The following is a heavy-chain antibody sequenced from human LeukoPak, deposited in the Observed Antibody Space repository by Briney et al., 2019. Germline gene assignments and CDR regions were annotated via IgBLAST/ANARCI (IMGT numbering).Heavy chain of an antibody. CDR1: GFTFNSYA. CDR2: ISGSGGST. D-gene: IGHD3-10*01. Sequence: GGSLRLSCAASGFTFNSYAMSWVRQAPGKGLEWVSAISGSGGSTYYADSVKGRFTISRDNSQNTLFLQMSSLRADDTATYYCAKHYGSGTYYNYFTYCGRGTLVSVSS. CDR3: AKHYGSGTYYNYFTY. J-gene: IGHJ4*02. V-gene: IGHV3-23*01.